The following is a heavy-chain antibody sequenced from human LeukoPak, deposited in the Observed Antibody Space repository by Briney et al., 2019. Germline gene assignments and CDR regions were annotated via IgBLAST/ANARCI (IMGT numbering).Heavy chain of an antibody. V-gene: IGHV4-4*07. J-gene: IGHJ4*02. CDR3: ARVSRNWDFDY. D-gene: IGHD7-27*01. CDR2: ISTSGST. Sequence: SETLSLTCSVSGGPLSGYYWTWIRQPAGKGLEWIGRISTSGSTTYNPSLKSRVTMSVETPKNQFSLRLTSVTAADTAVYYCARVSRNWDFDYWGQGTLVTVPS. CDR1: GGPLSGYY.